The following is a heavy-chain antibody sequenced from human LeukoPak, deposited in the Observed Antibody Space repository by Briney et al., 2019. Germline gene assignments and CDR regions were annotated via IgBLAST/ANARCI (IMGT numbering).Heavy chain of an antibody. J-gene: IGHJ4*02. CDR2: ISAYNGNT. CDR3: ARKGPYCSSTSCYFDY. Sequence: ASVKVSCKASGYTFTSYGISWVRQAPGQGLEWMGWISAYNGNTNYAQKLQGRVTMTTDTSTSTAYMELRSLRSDDTAVYYCARKGPYCSSTSCYFDYWGQGTLVTVSS. V-gene: IGHV1-18*01. D-gene: IGHD2-2*01. CDR1: GYTFTSYG.